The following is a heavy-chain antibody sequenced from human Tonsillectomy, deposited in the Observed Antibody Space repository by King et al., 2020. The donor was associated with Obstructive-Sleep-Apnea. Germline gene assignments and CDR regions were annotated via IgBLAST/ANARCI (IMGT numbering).Heavy chain of an antibody. D-gene: IGHD4-17*01. Sequence: VQLVESGGGLAKPGGSLRLPCAASGVTLSRCSISWGRQAPGQGLEWVSYITSSSSNMFYADSVKGRFTISSDNAKNSLSLQMNSLRAEETAVYYCARVAYGERKTPIDYWGQGTLVTVSS. CDR2: ITSSSSNM. CDR3: ARVAYGERKTPIDY. CDR1: GVTLSRCS. V-gene: IGHV3-48*04. J-gene: IGHJ4*02.